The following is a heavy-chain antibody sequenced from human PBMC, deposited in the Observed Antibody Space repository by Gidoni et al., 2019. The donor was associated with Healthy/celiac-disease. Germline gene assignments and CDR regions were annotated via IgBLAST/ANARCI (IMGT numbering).Heavy chain of an antibody. J-gene: IGHJ4*02. Sequence: QVQLQESGPGLVKPSPTLSLTCTVSGGSISSGGYYWSWVRQHPGKGLEWIGYIYYSGSTYYNPSLKSRVTISVDTSKNQFSLKLSSVTAADTAVYYCARVLGIRLTTLQYYFDYWGQGTLVTVSS. D-gene: IGHD4-17*01. CDR1: GGSISSGGYY. CDR3: ARVLGIRLTTLQYYFDY. V-gene: IGHV4-31*03. CDR2: IYYSGST.